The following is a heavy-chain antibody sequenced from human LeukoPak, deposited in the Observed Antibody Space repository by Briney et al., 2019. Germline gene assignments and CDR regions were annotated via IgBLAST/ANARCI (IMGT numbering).Heavy chain of an antibody. CDR3: ARASITIFWPQSKNYYYYYMDV. J-gene: IGHJ6*03. CDR1: GGTFSSYA. D-gene: IGHD3-9*01. CDR2: IIPIFGTA. Sequence: SVKVSCKASGGTFSSYAISWVRQAPGQGLEWMGGIIPIFGTANYAQKFQGRVTITTDESTSTAYMELSSLRSEDTAVYYCARASITIFWPQSKNYYYYYMDVWGKGTTVTVSS. V-gene: IGHV1-69*05.